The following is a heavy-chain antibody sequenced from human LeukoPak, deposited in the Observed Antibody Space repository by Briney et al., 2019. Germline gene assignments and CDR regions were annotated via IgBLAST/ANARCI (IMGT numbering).Heavy chain of an antibody. CDR2: ISSSSGTI. CDR3: PLELGEGFDY. D-gene: IGHD1-7*01. Sequence: GGSLRLSCAASGFTFSSNSMNWVRQAPGKGLEWVSYISSSSGTIYYADSVKGRFTTSRDNAKNSLYLQMNSLRAEDTAVYYCPLELGEGFDYWGQGTLVTVSS. V-gene: IGHV3-48*01. J-gene: IGHJ4*02. CDR1: GFTFSSNS.